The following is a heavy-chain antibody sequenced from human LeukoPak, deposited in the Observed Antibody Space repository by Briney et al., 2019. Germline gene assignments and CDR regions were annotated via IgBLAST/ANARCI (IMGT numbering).Heavy chain of an antibody. CDR3: ARYCSGGSCYNWFDP. CDR2: INPNSGGT. CDR1: GYTFTGYY. D-gene: IGHD2-15*01. V-gene: IGHV1-2*02. J-gene: IGHJ5*02. Sequence: ASVKVSCKASGYTFTGYYMHWVRQAPGQGLEWMGWINPNSGGTNYAQKFQGRVTMTRDTSISTAYMELSRLRSDDTAVYYCARYCSGGSCYNWFDPWGLGTLVTVSS.